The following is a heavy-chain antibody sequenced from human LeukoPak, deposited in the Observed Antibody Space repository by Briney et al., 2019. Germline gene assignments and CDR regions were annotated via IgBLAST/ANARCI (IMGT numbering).Heavy chain of an antibody. J-gene: IGHJ4*02. V-gene: IGHV3-30-3*01. Sequence: PGRSLRLSCAASGFTFSSYAMHWVRQAPGKGLEWVAVISYDGSNKYYADSVKGRFTISRDNSKNTLYLQMNSLRAEDTAVYYCARDRAGVPAAPGDYWGLGTLVTVSS. CDR3: ARDRAGVPAAPGDY. CDR1: GFTFSSYA. CDR2: ISYDGSNK. D-gene: IGHD2-2*01.